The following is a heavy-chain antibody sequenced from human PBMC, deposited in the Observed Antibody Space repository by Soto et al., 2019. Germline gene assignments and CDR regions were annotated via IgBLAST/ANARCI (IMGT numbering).Heavy chain of an antibody. J-gene: IGHJ6*02. Sequence: PGRSLKISCKGSGYSFTSYWIGWVRQMPGKGLEWMGIIYPGDSDTRYSPSFQGQVTISADKSISTAYLQWSSLKASDTAMYYCARHSPGPAYYYGMDVWGQGTTVTVSS. CDR3: ARHSPGPAYYYGMDV. CDR1: GYSFTSYW. V-gene: IGHV5-51*01. CDR2: IYPGDSDT.